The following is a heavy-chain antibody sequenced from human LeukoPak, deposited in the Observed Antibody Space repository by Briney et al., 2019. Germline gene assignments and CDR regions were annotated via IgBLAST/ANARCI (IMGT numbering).Heavy chain of an antibody. Sequence: GGSLRLSCAASGFTFSSHSMNWVRQAPGKGLEWVSSISSSSSYIYYADSVKGRFTISRDNAKNSLYLQMNSLRAEDTAVYYCARDPTYYYDSSGYRGDNWFDPWGQGTLVTVSS. CDR2: ISSSSSYI. V-gene: IGHV3-21*01. CDR1: GFTFSSHS. D-gene: IGHD3-22*01. CDR3: ARDPTYYYDSSGYRGDNWFDP. J-gene: IGHJ5*02.